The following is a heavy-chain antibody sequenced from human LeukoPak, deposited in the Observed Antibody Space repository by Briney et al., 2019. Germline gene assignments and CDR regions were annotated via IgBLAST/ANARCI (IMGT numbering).Heavy chain of an antibody. CDR3: AKDRGYSYGYFDY. D-gene: IGHD5-18*01. J-gene: IGHJ4*02. CDR2: INPNSGGT. V-gene: IGHV1-2*02. CDR1: GYTFTGYY. Sequence: ASVKVSCKASGYTFTGYYMHWVRQAPGQGLEWMGWINPNSGGTNYAQKFQGRVTMTRDTSISTAYMELSRLRSDDTAVYYCAKDRGYSYGYFDYWGQGTLVTVSS.